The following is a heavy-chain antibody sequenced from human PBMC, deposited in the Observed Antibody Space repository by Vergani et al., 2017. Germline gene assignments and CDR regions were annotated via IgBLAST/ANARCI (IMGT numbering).Heavy chain of an antibody. CDR3: ARDYGDFWSGYDY. Sequence: QVQLVESGGGVVQPGRSLRLSCAASGFTFSSYAMHWVRQAPGKGLEWVAVISYDGSNKYYADSVKGRFTISRDNAKNSLYLQMNSLRAEDTAVYYCARDYGDFWSGYDYWGQGTLVTVSS. CDR2: ISYDGSNK. J-gene: IGHJ4*02. V-gene: IGHV3-30-3*01. CDR1: GFTFSSYA. D-gene: IGHD3-3*01.